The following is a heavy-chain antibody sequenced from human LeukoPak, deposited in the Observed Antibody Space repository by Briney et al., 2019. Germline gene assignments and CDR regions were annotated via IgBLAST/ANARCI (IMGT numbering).Heavy chain of an antibody. Sequence: GGSLRLTCAISGFTFSSYAMSWARQGPVEGPEWVSAISGSGGSTYYADSVKGRFTISRDNSKNTLYQQRNSLRAEDTAVYYCARKRLRFLVNWFDPWGQGTLVTVSS. D-gene: IGHD3-3*01. J-gene: IGHJ5*02. V-gene: IGHV3-23*01. CDR3: ARKRLRFLVNWFDP. CDR1: GFTFSSYA. CDR2: ISGSGGST.